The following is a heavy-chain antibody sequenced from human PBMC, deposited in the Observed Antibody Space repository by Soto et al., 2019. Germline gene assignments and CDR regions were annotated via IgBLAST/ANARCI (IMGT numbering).Heavy chain of an antibody. J-gene: IGHJ4*02. CDR3: ARGHYSSGYYFN. V-gene: IGHV4-34*01. D-gene: IGHD3-22*01. Sequence: SEPLSLTCAVYGGSFSGYYWSWIRQPPGKGLEWIGEINHSGSTNYNPSLKSRVTISVDTSKNQFSLKLSSVTAADTAVYYCARGHYSSGYYFNWGQGTLVTVSS. CDR2: INHSGST. CDR1: GGSFSGYY.